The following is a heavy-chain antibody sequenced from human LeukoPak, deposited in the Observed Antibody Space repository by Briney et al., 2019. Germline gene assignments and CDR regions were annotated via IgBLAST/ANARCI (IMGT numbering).Heavy chain of an antibody. D-gene: IGHD6-13*01. CDR1: GFTFNNYA. CDR3: ARGGSSSWGTFDY. V-gene: IGHV3-48*04. Sequence: GGSLRLSCAASGFTFNNYAMSWVRQAPGKGLEWVSYISSSSCTIYYADSVKGRFTIPRDNAKNSLYLQMNSLRAEDTAVYYCARGGSSSWGTFDYWGQGTLVTVSS. J-gene: IGHJ4*02. CDR2: ISSSSCTI.